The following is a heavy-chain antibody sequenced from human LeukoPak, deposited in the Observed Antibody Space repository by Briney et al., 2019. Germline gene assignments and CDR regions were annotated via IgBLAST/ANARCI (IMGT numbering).Heavy chain of an antibody. Sequence: GGSLRLSCAASGFTFSDYYMIWIRQAPGKGLEWVSYISSSGSTIYYADSVKGRFTISRDNSKNTLYLQMNSLRAEDTAVYYCAKDPSIAAAGMYFGYWGQGTLVTVSS. J-gene: IGHJ4*02. D-gene: IGHD6-13*01. CDR3: AKDPSIAAAGMYFGY. CDR1: GFTFSDYY. CDR2: ISSSGSTI. V-gene: IGHV3-11*04.